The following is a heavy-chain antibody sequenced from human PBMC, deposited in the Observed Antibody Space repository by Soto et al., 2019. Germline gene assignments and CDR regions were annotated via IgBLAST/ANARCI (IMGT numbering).Heavy chain of an antibody. D-gene: IGHD3-22*01. CDR1: GGTFSSYA. J-gene: IGHJ5*02. CDR3: ARDPKENYYDSSGYSPFDP. CDR2: IIPIFGTA. Sequence: SVKVSCKASGGTFSSYAISWVRQAPGQGLEWMGGIIPIFGTANYAQKFQGRVTITADKSTSTAYMELSSPRSEDTAVYYCARDPKENYYDSSGYSPFDPWGQGTLVTVPQ. V-gene: IGHV1-69*06.